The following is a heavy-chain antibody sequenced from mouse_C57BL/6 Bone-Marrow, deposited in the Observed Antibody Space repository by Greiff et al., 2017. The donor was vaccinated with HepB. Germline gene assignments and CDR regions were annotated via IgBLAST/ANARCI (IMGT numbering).Heavy chain of an antibody. D-gene: IGHD2-3*01. CDR1: GYSFTGYY. Sequence: VHVKQSGPELVKPGASVKISCKASGYSFTGYYMNWVKQSPEKSLEWIGEINPSTGGTTYNQKFKAKATLTVDKSSSTAYMQLKSLTSEDSAVYYCARGWLLLLWGQGSTLTVSS. J-gene: IGHJ2*01. CDR3: ARGWLLLL. V-gene: IGHV1-42*01. CDR2: INPSTGGT.